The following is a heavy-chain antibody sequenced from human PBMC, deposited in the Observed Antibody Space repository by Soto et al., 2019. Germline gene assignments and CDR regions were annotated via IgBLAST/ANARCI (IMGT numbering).Heavy chain of an antibody. CDR1: GGSISSGGYY. Sequence: SETLSLTCTVSGGSISSGGYYWSWIRQHPGKGLEWIGYIYYSGSTYYNPSLKSRVTISVDTSKNQFSLKLSSVTAADTAVYYCARDQSGTTDWFDPWGQGTLVTVSS. J-gene: IGHJ5*02. CDR3: ARDQSGTTDWFDP. V-gene: IGHV4-31*03. D-gene: IGHD3-10*01. CDR2: IYYSGST.